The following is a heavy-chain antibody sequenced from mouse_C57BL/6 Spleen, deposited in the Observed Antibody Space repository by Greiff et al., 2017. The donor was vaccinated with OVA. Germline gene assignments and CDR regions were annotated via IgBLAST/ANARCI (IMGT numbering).Heavy chain of an antibody. CDR2: ISSGGSYT. CDR3: ARQGFDY. J-gene: IGHJ2*01. V-gene: IGHV5-6*01. Sequence: EVQLVESGGDLVKPGGSLKLSCAASFFPFISYRMSWVRQTPDKRLEWVATISSGGSYTYYPDSVKGRFTISRDNAKNTLYLQMSSLKSEDTAMYYCARQGFDYWGQGTTLTVSS. CDR1: FFPFISYR.